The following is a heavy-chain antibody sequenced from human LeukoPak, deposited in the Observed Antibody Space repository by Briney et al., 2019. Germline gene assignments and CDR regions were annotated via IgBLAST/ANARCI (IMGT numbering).Heavy chain of an antibody. CDR1: GGSISSSY. V-gene: IGHV4-59*01. CDR2: IHHSGNT. CDR3: VRWQYCGGNCFFSAFDI. J-gene: IGHJ3*02. Sequence: PSETLSLTCTVSGGSISSSYWSWIRQSPGKGLEWIGYIHHSGNTNSSPPLKSRVTISVDTSKNQFSLNLNSVTAADTAMYYCVRWQYCGGNCFFSAFDIWGQGKMVTVSS. D-gene: IGHD2-21*01.